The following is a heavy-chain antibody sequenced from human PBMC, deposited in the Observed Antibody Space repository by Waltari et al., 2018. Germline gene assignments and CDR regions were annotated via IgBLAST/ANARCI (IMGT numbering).Heavy chain of an antibody. J-gene: IGHJ5*02. D-gene: IGHD6-6*01. CDR2: INYSGST. CDR1: GGSIGRNTFY. CDR3: VREWSSSSSWFDP. V-gene: IGHV4-39*07. Sequence: QVQLQESGPGLVKSSETLSLTCTVSGGSIGRNTFYWAWIHQPPGKRMEWMASINYSGSTYYMPSLKSRVTISVDTSRNQLSLRLTSVTAADTAVYFCVREWSSSSSWFDPWGQGTLVTVSS.